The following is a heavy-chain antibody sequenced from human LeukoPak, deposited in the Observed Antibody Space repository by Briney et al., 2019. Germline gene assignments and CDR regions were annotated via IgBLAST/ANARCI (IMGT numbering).Heavy chain of an antibody. CDR3: ARDQQWLDPARHGFDY. J-gene: IGHJ4*02. CDR2: IGAYNGNT. Sequence: GASVKVSCKASGYTFSTYGISWVRQAPGQGLEWMGWIGAYNGNTNYAQKLQGRVTMATDTSTSTVYMELRSLRSDDTAVYYCARDQQWLDPARHGFDYWGQGTLVTVSS. D-gene: IGHD6-19*01. CDR1: GYTFSTYG. V-gene: IGHV1-18*01.